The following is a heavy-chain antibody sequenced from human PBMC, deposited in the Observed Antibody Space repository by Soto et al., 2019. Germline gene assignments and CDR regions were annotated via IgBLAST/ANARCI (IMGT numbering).Heavy chain of an antibody. CDR1: GYTFTGYY. CDR2: INPNSGGT. V-gene: IGHV1-2*04. J-gene: IGHJ6*02. CDR3: ARAVYYDILTGPPPLNYGMDV. D-gene: IGHD3-9*01. Sequence: GASVKVSCKASGYTFTGYYMHWVRQAPGQGLEWMGWINPNSGGTNYAQKFQGWVTMTRDTSISTAYMELSRLRSDDTAVYYCARAVYYDILTGPPPLNYGMDVWGQGTTVTVSS.